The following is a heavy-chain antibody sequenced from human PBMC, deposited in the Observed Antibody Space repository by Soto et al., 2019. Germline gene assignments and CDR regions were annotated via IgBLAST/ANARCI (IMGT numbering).Heavy chain of an antibody. CDR3: SRDEGITMVRGSDY. CDR2: IIPILGIA. Sequence: QVQLVQSGAEVKKPGSSVKVSCKASGGTFRSYTISWVRQAPGQGLEWMGRIIPILGIANYAQKFQGRVTITADKSTSTAYMELSSLRSEDTAVYYCSRDEGITMVRGSDYWGQGTLVTVSS. CDR1: GGTFRSYT. D-gene: IGHD3-10*01. J-gene: IGHJ4*02. V-gene: IGHV1-69*08.